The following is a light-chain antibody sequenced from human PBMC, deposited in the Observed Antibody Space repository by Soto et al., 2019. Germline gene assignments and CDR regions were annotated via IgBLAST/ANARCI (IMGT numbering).Light chain of an antibody. CDR2: GNT. Sequence: QSVLTQPPSVSGAPGQRVTISCTGSSSNIGAGYDVHWYQHLPGTAPKLLISGNTNRPSGVPDRFSGSKSGTSASLAISGLQAEDEADYYCQSYDTTLSDFLVFGGGTKLTVL. J-gene: IGLJ3*02. V-gene: IGLV1-40*01. CDR3: QSYDTTLSDFLV. CDR1: SSNIGAGYD.